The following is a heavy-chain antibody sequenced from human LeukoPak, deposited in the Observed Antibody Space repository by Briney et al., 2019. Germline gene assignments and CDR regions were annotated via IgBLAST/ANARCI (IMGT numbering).Heavy chain of an antibody. CDR3: AKRGRGAYGDYEDY. D-gene: IGHD4-17*01. CDR2: IYNSGST. V-gene: IGHV3-53*01. Sequence: PGGSLRLSCAASGFTVGYNYMTWVRQAPGKGLEWVAAIYNSGSTYYAGSVKGRFTISRDNSKNTLYLQMNSLRAEDTAVYYCAKRGRGAYGDYEDYWGQGTLVTVSS. CDR1: GFTVGYNY. J-gene: IGHJ4*02.